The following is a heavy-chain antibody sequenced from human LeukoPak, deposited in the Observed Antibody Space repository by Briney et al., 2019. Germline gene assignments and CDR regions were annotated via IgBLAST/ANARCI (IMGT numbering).Heavy chain of an antibody. CDR2: IYHSGST. Sequence: SETLSLTCAVSGYSISSGYYWGWIRQPPGKGLEWIGRIYHSGSTYYNPSLKSRVTISVDTSKNQFSLKLSSVTAADTAVYYCASLYYYGSGSYYIQYFQHWGQGTLVTVSS. V-gene: IGHV4-38-2*01. CDR1: GYSISSGYY. J-gene: IGHJ1*01. D-gene: IGHD3-10*01. CDR3: ASLYYYGSGSYYIQYFQH.